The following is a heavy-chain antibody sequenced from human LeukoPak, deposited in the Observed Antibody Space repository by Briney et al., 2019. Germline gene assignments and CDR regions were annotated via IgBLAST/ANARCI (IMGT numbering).Heavy chain of an antibody. CDR2: INPNSGGT. J-gene: IGHJ4*02. D-gene: IGHD6-19*01. V-gene: IGHV1-2*02. Sequence: ASVKVSYKASGYTFNGYYKHWVRQAPGQGLEWMGWINPNSGGTNYAQKFQGRVTMTRDTSISTAYMELSRLRSDDTAMYYCARSSGWKYNIDYWGQGTLVTVSS. CDR3: ARSSGWKYNIDY. CDR1: GYTFNGYY.